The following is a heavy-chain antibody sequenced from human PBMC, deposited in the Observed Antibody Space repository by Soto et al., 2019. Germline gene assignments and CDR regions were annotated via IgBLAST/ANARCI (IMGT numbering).Heavy chain of an antibody. CDR1: GYTFTSYA. CDR3: ARCSGWYRPLGDY. D-gene: IGHD6-19*01. CDR2: INAGNGNT. J-gene: IGHJ4*02. Sequence: ASVKVSCKASGYTFTSYAMHWVRQAPGQRLEWMGWINAGNGNTKYSQKFQGRVTITRDTSASTAYMELSSLRSEDTAVYYCARCSGWYRPLGDYWGQGTLVTVYS. V-gene: IGHV1-3*01.